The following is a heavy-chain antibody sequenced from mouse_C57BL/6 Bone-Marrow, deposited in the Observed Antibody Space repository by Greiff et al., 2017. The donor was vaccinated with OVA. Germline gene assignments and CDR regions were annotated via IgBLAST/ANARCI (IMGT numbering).Heavy chain of an antibody. Sequence: VKLQESGAELVMPGASVKLSCKASGYTFTSYWMHWVKQRPGQGLEWIGEIDPSDSYTNYNQKFKGQSTLTVDKSSSTAYMQLSSLTSEDSAVYYCARGVDYWGQGTTLTVSS. CDR3: ARGVDY. J-gene: IGHJ2*01. V-gene: IGHV1-69*01. CDR2: IDPSDSYT. CDR1: GYTFTSYW.